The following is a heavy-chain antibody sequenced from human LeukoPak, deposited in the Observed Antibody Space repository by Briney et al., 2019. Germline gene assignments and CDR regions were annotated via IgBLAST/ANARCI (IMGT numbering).Heavy chain of an antibody. V-gene: IGHV3-21*01. CDR3: GRVGGRSKAAKGDAFDI. CDR1: GFTFSSYS. J-gene: IGHJ3*02. D-gene: IGHD6-6*01. Sequence: GGSLRLSCAASGFTFSSYSMNWVCQAPGKGLKWVSSISSGSIYMYYADSVKGRFTISRDNAQNSMYLQMNSLRAEDTAVYYCGRVGGRSKAAKGDAFDIWGQGTMVTVSS. CDR2: ISSGSIYM.